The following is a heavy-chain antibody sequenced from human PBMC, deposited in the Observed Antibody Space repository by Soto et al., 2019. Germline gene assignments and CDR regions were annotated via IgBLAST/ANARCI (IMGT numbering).Heavy chain of an antibody. CDR2: ISDDGKTQ. CDR3: VKGGYKTGWPPVDH. Sequence: QVKLVEFGGAVVQSGRSLRLSCTASSFRFSAYGMHWVRQAPGKGLEWVALISDDGKTQFFTESVEGRFTISRDNSRNTLYLQMNRLRSEDTAVYYCVKGGYKTGWPPVDHWGHGTRVTFSS. CDR1: SFRFSAYG. V-gene: IGHV3-30*18. D-gene: IGHD6-19*01. J-gene: IGHJ4*01.